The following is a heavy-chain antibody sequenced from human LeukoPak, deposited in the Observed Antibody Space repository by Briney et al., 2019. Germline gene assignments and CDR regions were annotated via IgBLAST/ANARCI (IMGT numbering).Heavy chain of an antibody. CDR3: ARDVTFDY. V-gene: IGHV3-21*01. CDR1: GFTFSSYT. J-gene: IGHJ4*02. Sequence: PGGSLRLSCAATGFTFSSYTMQWVRQAPGKGLEWVSSICSSSTYIYYADSVEGRFTISRDNAKNSLYLQMNSLRAEDTAVYYCARDVTFDYWGQGTLVTVSS. CDR2: ICSSSTYI.